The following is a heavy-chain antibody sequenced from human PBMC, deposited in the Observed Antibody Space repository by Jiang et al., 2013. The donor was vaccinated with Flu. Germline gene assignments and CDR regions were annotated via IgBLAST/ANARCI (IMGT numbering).Heavy chain of an antibody. D-gene: IGHD2-2*01. V-gene: IGHV3-21*01. CDR1: GFTFSSYS. J-gene: IGHJ4*02. CDR3: ARLVVVPAANDY. Sequence: VQLLESGGGLVKPGGSLRLSCAASGFTFSSYSMNWVRQAPGKGLEWVSSISSSSSYIYYADSVKGRFTISRDNAKNSLYLQMNSLRAEDTAVYYCARLVVVPAANDYWGQGTLVTVSS. CDR2: ISSSSSYI.